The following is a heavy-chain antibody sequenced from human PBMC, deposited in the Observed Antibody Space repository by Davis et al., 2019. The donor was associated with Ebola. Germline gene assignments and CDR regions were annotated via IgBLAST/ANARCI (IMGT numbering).Heavy chain of an antibody. D-gene: IGHD1-26*01. CDR2: IYYSGGT. Sequence: MPSETLSLTCTVSGGSISSGGYYWSWIRQHPGKGLEWIGYIYYSGGTYYNPSLKSRVTISVDTSKNQFSLKLSSVTAADTAVYYCARLEGGKYWYFDLWGPGTLVTVSS. CDR1: GGSISSGGYY. J-gene: IGHJ2*01. V-gene: IGHV4-31*03. CDR3: ARLEGGKYWYFDL.